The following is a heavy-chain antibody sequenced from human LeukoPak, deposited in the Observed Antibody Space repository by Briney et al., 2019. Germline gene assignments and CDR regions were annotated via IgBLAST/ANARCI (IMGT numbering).Heavy chain of an antibody. V-gene: IGHV3-66*01. Sequence: GGSLRLSCAASGFTFSSYSMNWVRQAPGKGLEWVSVIYSGGSTYYADSVKGRFTISRDNSKNTLYLQMNSLRAEDTAVYYCAREIAVAGTDGDAFDIWGQGTMVTVSS. CDR1: GFTFSSYS. CDR3: AREIAVAGTDGDAFDI. J-gene: IGHJ3*02. D-gene: IGHD6-19*01. CDR2: IYSGGST.